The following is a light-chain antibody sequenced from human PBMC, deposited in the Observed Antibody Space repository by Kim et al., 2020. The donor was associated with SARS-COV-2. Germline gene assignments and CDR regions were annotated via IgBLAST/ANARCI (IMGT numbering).Light chain of an antibody. CDR2: LNTDGSH. CDR3: QTWGTGMV. J-gene: IGLJ2*01. Sequence: GASVKLTCTLSSGHSSYAIAWHQQQAEKGPRYLMKLNTDGSHSKGDGIPDRFSGSSSGAERYLTISSLQSEDEADYCCQTWGTGMVFGGGTQLTVL. V-gene: IGLV4-69*01. CDR1: SGHSSYA.